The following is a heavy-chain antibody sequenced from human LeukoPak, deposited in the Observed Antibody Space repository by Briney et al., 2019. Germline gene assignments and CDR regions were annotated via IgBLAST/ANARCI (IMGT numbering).Heavy chain of an antibody. CDR1: RDSISGYY. CDR3: ARQQCNGGSCYSRAIWFDP. CDR2: VSYSGST. Sequence: PSETLSLTCTVSRDSISGYYWSWIRQPPGKGLEWIGYVSYSGSTNYNPSLKSRVTISVDTSSNQFSLNLNSVTAADTAMYYCARQQCNGGSCYSRAIWFDPWGQGTLVTVSS. D-gene: IGHD2-15*01. J-gene: IGHJ5*02. V-gene: IGHV4-59*08.